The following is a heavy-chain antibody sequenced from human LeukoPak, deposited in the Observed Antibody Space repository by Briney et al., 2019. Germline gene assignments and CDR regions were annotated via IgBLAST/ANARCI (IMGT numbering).Heavy chain of an antibody. V-gene: IGHV1-69*02. CDR2: IIPILGIA. Sequence: ASVKVSCKASGGTFSSYTISWVRQAPGQGLEWMGRIIPILGIANYAQKFQGRVTITADKSTSTAYMELSSLRSEDTAVYYCARAPIRNNDFWTHWGQGTLVTVSS. CDR1: GGTFSSYT. D-gene: IGHD3-3*01. J-gene: IGHJ4*02. CDR3: ARAPIRNNDFWTH.